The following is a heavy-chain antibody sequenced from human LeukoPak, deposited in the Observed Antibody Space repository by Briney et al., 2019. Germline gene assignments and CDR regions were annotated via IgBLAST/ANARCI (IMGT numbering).Heavy chain of an antibody. CDR1: GGSISSSNW. V-gene: IGHV4-4*02. CDR2: IYHSGST. CDR3: ARVYKQLGSYYFDY. Sequence: SETLSLTCAVSGGSISSSNWWSWVRQPPGKGLEWIGEIYHSGSTNYNPSLKSRVTISVDKSKNQFSLKLSSVTAADTAVYYCARVYKQLGSYYFDYWGQGTLVTVSS. D-gene: IGHD6-13*01. J-gene: IGHJ4*02.